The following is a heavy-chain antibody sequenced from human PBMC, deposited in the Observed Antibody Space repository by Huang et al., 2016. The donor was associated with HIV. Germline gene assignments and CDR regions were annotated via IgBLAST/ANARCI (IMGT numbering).Heavy chain of an antibody. CDR3: ARGPIRFLAWLLNFDY. CDR2: ISYDEDNK. V-gene: IGHV3-30*03. J-gene: IGHJ4*02. Sequence: QILLIESGGGVVQPGRSLRLSCADSGFTFSSYGMHWVRQAPGKGLEWVAVISYDEDNKYDADSVRGRFTISRDNSKNTLYLQMNSLRIEDTAVYYCARGPIRFLAWLLNFDYWGQGALVTVSS. CDR1: GFTFSSYG. D-gene: IGHD3-3*01.